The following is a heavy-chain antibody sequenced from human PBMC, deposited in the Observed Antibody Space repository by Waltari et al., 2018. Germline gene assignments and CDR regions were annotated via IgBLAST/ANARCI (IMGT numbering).Heavy chain of an antibody. CDR2: IYHSGGT. V-gene: IGHV4-38-2*01. Sequence: AVSGYSISSGYYWGWIRQSPGKGLEWFGFIYHSGGTYFNPALKSRVTISVDTSKTQFFLKLNSVTAADTAVYHCARHSSGYYYYLDYWGQGTLVTVSS. J-gene: IGHJ4*02. CDR1: GYSISSGYY. D-gene: IGHD3-22*01. CDR3: ARHSSGYYYYLDY.